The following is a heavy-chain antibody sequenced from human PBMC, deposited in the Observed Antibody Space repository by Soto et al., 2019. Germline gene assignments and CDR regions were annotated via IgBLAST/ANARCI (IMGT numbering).Heavy chain of an antibody. CDR2: ISWNSGSI. D-gene: IGHD6-19*01. CDR1: GFTFESYA. Sequence: EVQLVESGGGSVQPGRPLRLSCVASGFTFESYAMHWVRQVPGKGLEWVSGISWNSGSIGYEDSVKGRFTISRDNAQKSLYLEMNSLRVEDTAFYYCVKDIHEQWLVSHFEYWGQGALVTVSS. V-gene: IGHV3-9*01. CDR3: VKDIHEQWLVSHFEY. J-gene: IGHJ4*02.